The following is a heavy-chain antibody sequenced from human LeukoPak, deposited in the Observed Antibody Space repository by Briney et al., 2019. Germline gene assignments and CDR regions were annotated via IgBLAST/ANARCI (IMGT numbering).Heavy chain of an antibody. CDR1: GGTFSSYA. D-gene: IGHD3-10*01. CDR2: IIPIFGTA. J-gene: IGHJ4*02. V-gene: IGHV1-69*13. Sequence: ASVKVSCKASGGTFSSYAISWVRQAPGQGLEWMGGIIPIFGTANYAQKFQGRVTITADASTSTAYMELSSLRSEDTAVYYCARDLDYYGSGPFGYWGQGTLVTVSS. CDR3: ARDLDYYGSGPFGY.